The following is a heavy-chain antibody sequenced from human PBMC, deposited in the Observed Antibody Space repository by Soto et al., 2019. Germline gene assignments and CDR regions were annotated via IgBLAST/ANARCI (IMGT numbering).Heavy chain of an antibody. J-gene: IGHJ4*02. V-gene: IGHV3-30*03. CDR2: ISYDGSNK. CDR3: RLSIAVAGVFDY. D-gene: IGHD6-19*01. Sequence: QVPLVESGGGVVQPGRSLRLSCAASGFTFSSYGMHWVRQAPGKGLEWVAVISYDGSNKYYADSVKGRFTISRDNSKNTLYRQMNSLRAEDTAVYYCRLSIAVAGVFDYWGQGTLVTVSS. CDR1: GFTFSSYG.